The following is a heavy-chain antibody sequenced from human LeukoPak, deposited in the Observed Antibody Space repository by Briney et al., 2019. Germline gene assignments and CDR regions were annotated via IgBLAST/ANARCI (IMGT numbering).Heavy chain of an antibody. CDR2: IRYDGSIK. CDR1: GFTFTTYW. J-gene: IGHJ6*03. V-gene: IGHV3-30*02. CDR3: ASYCSGGSCYFYYYYMDV. D-gene: IGHD2-15*01. Sequence: GGSLRLSCAASGFTFTTYWMTWVRQAPGMGLEWVAFIRYDGSIKYYADSVKGRFTISRDNSKNTLYLQMNSLRAEDTAVYYCASYCSGGSCYFYYYYMDVWGKGTTVTISS.